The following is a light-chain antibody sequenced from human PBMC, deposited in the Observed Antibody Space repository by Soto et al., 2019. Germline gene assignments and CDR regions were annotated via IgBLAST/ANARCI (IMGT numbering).Light chain of an antibody. CDR1: QSLSGRY. Sequence: DTMFTQSPGTLAFSRGEGATLSCRASQSLSGRYLAWYQQKPGQAPRLLIYGASTRATGIPDRFSGSGSGTDFTLTISRLEPEDFAVYYCQQYDSSPRTLGQGTKVDIK. CDR3: QQYDSSPRT. CDR2: GAS. V-gene: IGKV3-20*01. J-gene: IGKJ1*01.